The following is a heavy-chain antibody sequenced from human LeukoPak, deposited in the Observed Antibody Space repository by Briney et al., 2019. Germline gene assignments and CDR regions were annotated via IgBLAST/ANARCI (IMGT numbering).Heavy chain of an antibody. V-gene: IGHV1-24*01. CDR1: VYTLTELS. Sequence: GASVNVSCKVSVYTLTELSMHWVRQAPGKGLEWMGNVDPEDGETIYAQKFQGRVTMTEDTSTDTAYMELSSLRSEDTAVYYCATAPIVLVPAAQIDAFDIWGQGTMVTVSS. D-gene: IGHD2-2*01. CDR3: ATAPIVLVPAAQIDAFDI. J-gene: IGHJ3*02. CDR2: VDPEDGET.